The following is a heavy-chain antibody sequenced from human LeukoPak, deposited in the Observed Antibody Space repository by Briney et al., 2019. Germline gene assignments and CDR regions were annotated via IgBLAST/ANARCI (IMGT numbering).Heavy chain of an antibody. CDR1: GYTFTGYY. V-gene: IGHV1-2*02. CDR3: ARFDTSGEHFQH. Sequence: ASVKVSCKASGYTFTGYYIHWVRQAPGQGLEWMGWINPDGGGTNYAQKFQGRVTVTRDTSISTAYLDVSSLRSDDTAVYYCARFDTSGEHFQHWGQGTLVTVSS. J-gene: IGHJ1*01. CDR2: INPDGGGT. D-gene: IGHD2-15*01.